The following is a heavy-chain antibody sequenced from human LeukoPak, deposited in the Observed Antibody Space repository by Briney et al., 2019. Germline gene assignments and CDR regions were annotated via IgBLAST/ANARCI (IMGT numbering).Heavy chain of an antibody. Sequence: SETLSLTCTVSGGSIRSSYYYWGWIRQPPGKGLEWIGSIYDSGSTYYNPSLKSRVTISVDTSKNQFSLKLNSVTAADTAVYYCARHIPAATLDAFDIWGQGTTVTVSS. D-gene: IGHD2-2*01. CDR2: IYDSGST. CDR1: GGSIRSSYYY. CDR3: ARHIPAATLDAFDI. J-gene: IGHJ3*02. V-gene: IGHV4-39*01.